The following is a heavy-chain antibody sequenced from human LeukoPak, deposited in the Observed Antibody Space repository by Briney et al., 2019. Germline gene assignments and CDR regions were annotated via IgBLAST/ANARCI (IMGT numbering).Heavy chain of an antibody. D-gene: IGHD3-10*01. V-gene: IGHV3-30-3*01. CDR1: GFVFSNYW. Sequence: PGGSLRLSCAASGFVFSNYWMSWVRQAPGKGLEWVAVISYDGNNKFYADSVKGRFTISRDNSKNTLYLQMNSLRAEDTAVYYCATLWFGEPYFDYWGQGTLVTVSS. J-gene: IGHJ4*02. CDR3: ATLWFGEPYFDY. CDR2: ISYDGNNK.